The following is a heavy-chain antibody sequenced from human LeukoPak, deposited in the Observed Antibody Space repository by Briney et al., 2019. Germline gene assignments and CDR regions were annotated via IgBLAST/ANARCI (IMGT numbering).Heavy chain of an antibody. V-gene: IGHV5-51*01. CDR1: GYSFTTYW. D-gene: IGHD1/OR15-1a*01. Sequence: GESLQISCQGSGYSFTTYWIGWVRQLPGKGLEWIGIIFPGDSDTTYSPSLQGQVTISADKSINTAYLQWSSLRASDTAMYYCATSESQTRFEYWGQGTPVTVSS. J-gene: IGHJ4*02. CDR2: IFPGDSDT. CDR3: ATSESQTRFEY.